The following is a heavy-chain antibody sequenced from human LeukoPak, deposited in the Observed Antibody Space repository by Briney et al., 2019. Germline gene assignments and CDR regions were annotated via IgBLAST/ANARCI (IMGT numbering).Heavy chain of an antibody. CDR3: ANMGMRELGAFDI. D-gene: IGHD1-26*01. CDR2: RPYDRSNE. CDR1: GFTFSSYG. J-gene: IGHJ3*02. Sequence: PGGPLTLSCTASGFTFSSYGMHWVRHAPGQGLEGVAFRPYDRSNEYYTDSLKGRFTTSRDKSKNTLYLQMNSLRAADTALYYCANMGMRELGAFDIWGQGTMVTVSS. V-gene: IGHV3-30*02.